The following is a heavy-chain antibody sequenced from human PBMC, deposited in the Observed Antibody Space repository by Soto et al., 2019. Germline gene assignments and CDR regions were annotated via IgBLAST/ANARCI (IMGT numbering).Heavy chain of an antibody. V-gene: IGHV3-7*01. CDR1: GFTFSGSA. D-gene: IGHD3-10*01. Sequence: GGSLRLSCAASGFTFSGSAMHWVRQASGKGLEWVGNIKEDGSKQGYVDSVRGRFTISRDNSKNTLFLQMNSLRPEDTAVYFCAKDSGRGSADYYFDYWGRGTLVTVSA. J-gene: IGHJ4*02. CDR2: IKEDGSKQ. CDR3: AKDSGRGSADYYFDY.